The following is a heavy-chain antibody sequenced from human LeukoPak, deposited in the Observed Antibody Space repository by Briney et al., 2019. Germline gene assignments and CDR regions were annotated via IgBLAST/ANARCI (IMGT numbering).Heavy chain of an antibody. J-gene: IGHJ4*02. Sequence: GGSLRLSCAASGFTFSSYAMSWVRQAPGKGLEWVSAISGSGGSTYYADSVKGRSTISRDNSKNTLYLQMNSLRAEDTAVYYCAKAGDYSNYYFDYWGQGTLVTVSS. CDR1: GFTFSSYA. CDR2: ISGSGGST. CDR3: AKAGDYSNYYFDY. V-gene: IGHV3-23*01. D-gene: IGHD4-11*01.